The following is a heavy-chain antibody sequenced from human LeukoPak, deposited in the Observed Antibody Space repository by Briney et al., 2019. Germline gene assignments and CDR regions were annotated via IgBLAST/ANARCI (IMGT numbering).Heavy chain of an antibody. D-gene: IGHD6-6*01. CDR1: GYTFTGYY. CDR2: INPNSGGT. J-gene: IGHJ6*03. CDR3: ARGSVDQQLVPGYYYYYMDV. Sequence: ASVKVSCKASGYTFTGYYMHWVRQAPGQGLEWMGWINPNSGGTNYAQKFQGRVTMTRDTSISTAYMELSRLRSDDTAVYYCARGSVDQQLVPGYYYYYMDVWGKGTTVTVSS. V-gene: IGHV1-2*02.